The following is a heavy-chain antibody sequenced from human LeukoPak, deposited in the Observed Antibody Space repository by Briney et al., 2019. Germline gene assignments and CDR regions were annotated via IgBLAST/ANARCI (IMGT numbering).Heavy chain of an antibody. CDR3: ARPNCSGGSCYSSGPFDI. D-gene: IGHD2-15*01. J-gene: IGHJ3*02. Sequence: SETLSLTCTVSGGSISSSSYYWGWIRQPPGKGLEWIGSIYYSGSTYYNPSLKSRVTISVDTSKNQFSLKLSSVTAADTAVYYCARPNCSGGSCYSSGPFDIWGQGTMVTVSS. CDR1: GGSISSSSYY. CDR2: IYYSGST. V-gene: IGHV4-39*07.